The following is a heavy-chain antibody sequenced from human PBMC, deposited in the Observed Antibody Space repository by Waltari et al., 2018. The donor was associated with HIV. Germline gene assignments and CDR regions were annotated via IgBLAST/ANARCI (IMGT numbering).Heavy chain of an antibody. D-gene: IGHD2-15*01. CDR1: GGTTSSGSYY. CDR2: IYTSGST. Sequence: QVQLQESGPGLVKPSQTLSLTCTVPGGTTSSGSYYWTWICQPAGKGLEWIGRIYTSGSTNYNPSLKSRVTISVDTSKNQFSLKLSSVTAADTAVYYCAREDIVVVVAASYFQHWGQGTLVTVSS. V-gene: IGHV4-61*02. CDR3: AREDIVVVVAASYFQH. J-gene: IGHJ1*01.